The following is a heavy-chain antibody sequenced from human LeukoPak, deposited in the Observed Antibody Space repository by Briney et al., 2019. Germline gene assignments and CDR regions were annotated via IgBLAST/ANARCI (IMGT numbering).Heavy chain of an antibody. J-gene: IGHJ6*03. CDR2: ISGSNSYI. V-gene: IGHV3-21*01. Sequence: TGGSLRLSCAASGFTFNSYSMNWVRQAPGKGLEWVSSISGSNSYIYYADSMKGRFTISRDNAKNSLYLQMNSLRADDTAVYYCARDHHHRLWDYHYSYMDVWGKGTTVTIS. CDR1: GFTFNSYS. CDR3: ARDHHHRLWDYHYSYMDV. D-gene: IGHD1-14*01.